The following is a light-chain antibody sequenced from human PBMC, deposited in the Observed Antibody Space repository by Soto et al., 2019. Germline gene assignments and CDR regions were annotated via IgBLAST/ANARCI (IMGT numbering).Light chain of an antibody. CDR3: QHYNSYSEA. CDR1: QTISSW. V-gene: IGKV1-5*03. CDR2: KAS. Sequence: DIQMTQSPSPLSGSVGDRVTLTCRASQTISSWLAWYQQKPGQAPKLLIYKASTLKSGVPSRFSGSGSGTEFTLTISSLQPDDFATYYCQHYNSYSEAFGQGTKVELK. J-gene: IGKJ1*01.